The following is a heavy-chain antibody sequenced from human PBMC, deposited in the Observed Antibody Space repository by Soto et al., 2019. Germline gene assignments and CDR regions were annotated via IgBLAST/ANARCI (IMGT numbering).Heavy chain of an antibody. CDR3: ARAPHFWSGYSGGYGMDV. CDR1: GYTFTGYY. CDR2: INANSGGT. Sequence: QVQLVQSGAEVKKPGASVKVSCKASGYTFTGYYMHWVRQAPGQGLEWMGWINANSGGTNYEQKFQGWVTMTRDTSISTAYMELSRRRSDDTAVYYCARAPHFWSGYSGGYGMDVWGQGTTVTVSS. V-gene: IGHV1-2*04. J-gene: IGHJ6*02. D-gene: IGHD3-3*01.